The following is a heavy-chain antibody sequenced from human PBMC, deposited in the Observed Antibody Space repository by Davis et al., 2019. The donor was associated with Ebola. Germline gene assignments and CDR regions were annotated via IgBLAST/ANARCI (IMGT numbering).Heavy chain of an antibody. CDR1: GYTFTGYY. J-gene: IGHJ4*02. V-gene: IGHV1-2*02. CDR3: ARALLGGWYYFDY. D-gene: IGHD6-19*01. Sequence: AASVKVSCKASGYTFTGYYMHWVRQAPGQGLEWMGWINPNSGGTNYAQKLQGRVTMTTDTSTSTAYMELRSLRSEDTAVYYCARALLGGWYYFDYWGQGTLVTVSS. CDR2: INPNSGGT.